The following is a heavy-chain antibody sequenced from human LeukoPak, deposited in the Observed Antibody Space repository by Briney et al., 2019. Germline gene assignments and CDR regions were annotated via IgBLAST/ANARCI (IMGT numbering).Heavy chain of an antibody. CDR3: ARDARYCSSTSCQTDAFDI. D-gene: IGHD2-2*01. CDR1: GGTFSSYA. Sequence: SVKVSCKASGGTFSSYAISWVRQAPGQGLEWMGGIIPIFGTANYAQKFQGRVTITADESTSTAYMELSSLRSEDTAVYYCARDARYCSSTSCQTDAFDIWGQGTMVTVSS. CDR2: IIPIFGTA. V-gene: IGHV1-69*13. J-gene: IGHJ3*02.